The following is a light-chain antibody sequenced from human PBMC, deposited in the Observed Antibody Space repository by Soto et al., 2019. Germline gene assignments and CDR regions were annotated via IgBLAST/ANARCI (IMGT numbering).Light chain of an antibody. CDR1: QSVLHSSNNENS. J-gene: IGKJ5*01. V-gene: IGKV4-1*01. CDR3: QQYYTGIA. Sequence: DVVMTQSPDSLALSLGYRSTINCISSQSVLHSSNNENSVAWYQQKAGQRPKLLIYRASIRESGVPDRFSGSGSGTDFTLTISSLQAEDVAVYYCQQYYTGIAFGQGTRLEIK. CDR2: RAS.